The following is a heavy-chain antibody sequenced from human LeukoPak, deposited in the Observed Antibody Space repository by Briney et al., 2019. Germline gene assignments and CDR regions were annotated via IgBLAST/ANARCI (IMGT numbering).Heavy chain of an antibody. CDR1: GFTFSTYG. V-gene: IGHV3-23*01. D-gene: IGHD3-22*01. CDR2: ISGSGGST. CDR3: AKHRVPYYYDSSGYSDAFDI. Sequence: GGSLRLSCAASGFTFSTYGIHWVRQAPGKGLEWVSAISGSGGSTYYADSVKGRFTISRDNSKNTLYLQMNSLRAEDTAVYYCAKHRVPYYYDSSGYSDAFDIWGQGTMVTVSS. J-gene: IGHJ3*02.